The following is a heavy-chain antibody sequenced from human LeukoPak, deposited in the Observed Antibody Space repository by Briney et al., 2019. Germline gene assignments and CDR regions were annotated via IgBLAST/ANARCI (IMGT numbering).Heavy chain of an antibody. CDR1: GXSISSSSYY. Sequence: PSETLSLTCTVSGXSISSSSYYWGWIRQPPGKGLEWIGSIYYSGSTYYNPSLKSRVTISVDTSKSQFSLKLRSVTAADTAVYYCALLWFGESNWFDPWGQGTLVTVSS. J-gene: IGHJ5*02. CDR3: ALLWFGESNWFDP. V-gene: IGHV4-39*01. D-gene: IGHD3-10*01. CDR2: IYYSGST.